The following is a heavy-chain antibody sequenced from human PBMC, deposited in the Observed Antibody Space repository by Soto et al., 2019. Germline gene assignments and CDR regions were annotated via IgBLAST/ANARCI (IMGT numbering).Heavy chain of an antibody. D-gene: IGHD1-7*01. Sequence: SETLSLTCSVSGGSINSSSYFWGWVRQPPGKGLEWIGSIYYSGSTYYNPSLRSRVTISVDTSKNQFSLKLTSVTAADTAVYYCARWNYGAAEFWGPGTLVTVSS. CDR2: IYYSGST. J-gene: IGHJ4*02. CDR3: ARWNYGAAEF. V-gene: IGHV4-39*07. CDR1: GGSINSSSYF.